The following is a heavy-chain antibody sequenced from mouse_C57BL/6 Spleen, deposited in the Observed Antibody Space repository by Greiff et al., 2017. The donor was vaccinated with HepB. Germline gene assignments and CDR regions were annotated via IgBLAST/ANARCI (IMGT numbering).Heavy chain of an antibody. V-gene: IGHV1-52*01. Sequence: QVQLQQPGAELVRPGSSVKLSCKASGYTFTSYWMHWVKQRPIQGLEWIGNIDPSDSETHYNQKFKDKATLTVDKSSSTAYMQLSSLTSEDSAVYFCARGNNYCGFAYWGQGTLVTVSA. J-gene: IGHJ3*01. CDR1: GYTFTSYW. CDR3: ARGNNYCGFAY. D-gene: IGHD1-1*01. CDR2: IDPSDSET.